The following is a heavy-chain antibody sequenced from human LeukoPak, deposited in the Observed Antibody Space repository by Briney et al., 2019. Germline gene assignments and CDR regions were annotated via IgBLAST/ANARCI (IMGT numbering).Heavy chain of an antibody. CDR1: ADSISSYY. CDR3: VRGAVAGRGYFDS. CDR2: IYYSGST. D-gene: IGHD6-19*01. J-gene: IGHJ4*02. Sequence: PSETLSLTCTVSADSISSYYWNWIRQPPGKGLEWIGYIYYSGSTNYNPSLKSRVTISVDTSKNQFSLNLSSVTAADTAVYYCVRGAVAGRGYFDSWGQGTLVTVSS. V-gene: IGHV4-59*01.